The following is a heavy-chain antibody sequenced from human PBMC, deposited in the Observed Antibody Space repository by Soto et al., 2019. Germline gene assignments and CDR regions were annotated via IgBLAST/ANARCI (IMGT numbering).Heavy chain of an antibody. J-gene: IGHJ4*02. CDR2: ISDNGGGT. V-gene: IGHV3-23*01. D-gene: IGHD4-4*01. Sequence: GGSLRLSCAASGFTFSNYAMTWVRQAPGKGLEWVSAISDNGGGTYYADSVKGRFTISRDNSKNTLYLQMNSLRAEDTAVNCCAKGYSGFNYFDYWGQGTLVTVSS. CDR3: AKGYSGFNYFDY. CDR1: GFTFSNYA.